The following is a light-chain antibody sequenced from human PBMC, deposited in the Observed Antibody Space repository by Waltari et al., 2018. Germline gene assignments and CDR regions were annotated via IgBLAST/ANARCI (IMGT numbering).Light chain of an antibody. J-gene: IGLJ2*01. CDR2: YND. CDR3: AARDDSLSGPVV. CDR1: SPNIGRKP. V-gene: IGLV1-44*01. Sequence: QSVLTQPPSASGTPGQRVTISCSGSSPNIGRKPVNWYQQVPGTAPKLLIYYNDQRPSGVPDRFSGSKSGTSASLAISGLQSEDEADYFCAARDDSLSGPVVFGGGTKLTVL.